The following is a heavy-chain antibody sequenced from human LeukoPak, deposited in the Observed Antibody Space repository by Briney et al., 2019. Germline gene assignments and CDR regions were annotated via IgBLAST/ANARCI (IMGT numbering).Heavy chain of an antibody. Sequence: GGSLRLSCAASGFTFSSYWMHWVRHAPGKGLVWVSRINSDGRSTSYADSVKGRFTISRDNAKNTLYLQMNSLRAEDTAVYYCERADYDFWSGSRGDYFDYWGQGTLVTVSS. CDR2: INSDGRST. CDR3: ERADYDFWSGSRGDYFDY. J-gene: IGHJ4*02. CDR1: GFTFSSYW. D-gene: IGHD3-3*01. V-gene: IGHV3-74*01.